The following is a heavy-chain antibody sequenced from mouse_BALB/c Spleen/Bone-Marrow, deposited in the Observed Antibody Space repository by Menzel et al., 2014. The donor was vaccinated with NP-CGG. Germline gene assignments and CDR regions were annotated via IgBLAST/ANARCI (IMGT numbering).Heavy chain of an antibody. Sequence: QVQLQQSGAELVKPGASVKLSCKASGYTFTSYYMYWVKQRPGQGLEWIGEINPNNGGTNFNEKFKSKATLTVDKSSSTAYMQLSSLTSEDPAVYYCTRYGNYYFDYWGQGTTLTVSS. CDR3: TRYGNYYFDY. D-gene: IGHD2-1*01. CDR2: INPNNGGT. CDR1: GYTFTSYY. V-gene: IGHV1S81*02. J-gene: IGHJ2*01.